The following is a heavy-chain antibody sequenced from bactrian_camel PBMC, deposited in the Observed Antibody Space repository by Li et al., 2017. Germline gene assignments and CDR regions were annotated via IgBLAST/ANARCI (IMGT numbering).Heavy chain of an antibody. V-gene: IGHV3S40*01. CDR3: APSFRGSGFPD. CDR1: GFTFSTYY. Sequence: VQLVESGGGLVQPGGSLRLSCAASGFTFSTYYMSWVRQAPGKGLEWVSSINGGGGTTYSADSLKGRFTMSRDNSKNTLYLQMNSLKPEDTALYYCAPSFRGSGFPDWGQGTQVTVS. J-gene: IGHJ4*01. D-gene: IGHD2*01. CDR2: INGGGGTT.